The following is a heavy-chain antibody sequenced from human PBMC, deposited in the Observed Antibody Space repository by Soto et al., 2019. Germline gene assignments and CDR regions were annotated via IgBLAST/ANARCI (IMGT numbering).Heavy chain of an antibody. D-gene: IGHD3-22*01. Sequence: PGGSLRLSCTASGFTFGDYAMSWFRQAPGKGLEWVGFIRSKAYGGTTEYAASVKGRFTISRDDSKSIAYLQMNSLKTEDTAVYYCTRVYYYDSSGYYPYYWGQGTMVTVYS. CDR2: IRSKAYGGTT. V-gene: IGHV3-49*03. CDR3: TRVYYYDSSGYYPYY. J-gene: IGHJ4*02. CDR1: GFTFGDYA.